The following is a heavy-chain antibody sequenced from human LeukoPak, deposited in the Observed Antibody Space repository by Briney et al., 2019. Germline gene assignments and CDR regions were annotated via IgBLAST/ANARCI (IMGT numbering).Heavy chain of an antibody. D-gene: IGHD5/OR15-5a*01. CDR3: ARSVPYFDY. CDR2: TYYRSTWYN. CDR1: GDSVSSNSAA. Sequence: SQTLSLTCALSGDSVSSNSAAWNWIRQSPSRGLEWLGRTYYRSTWYNDYAISVKGRIIINPDTSKNQFSLQLNSVTHEDTAVYYCARSVPYFDYWGQGTLVTVSS. J-gene: IGHJ4*02. V-gene: IGHV6-1*01.